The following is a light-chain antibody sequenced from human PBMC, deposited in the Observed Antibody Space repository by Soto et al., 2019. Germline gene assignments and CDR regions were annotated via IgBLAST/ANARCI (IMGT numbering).Light chain of an antibody. CDR3: QQYNNWPPLT. CDR2: RAS. J-gene: IGKJ4*01. CDR1: QSVGAH. V-gene: IGKV3-15*01. Sequence: EIVMTQSPATLSVSPGETATLSCRASQSVGAHLAWYQQKPGQGPRLVIYRASSRATGIPARFSGSGSGTEFTLTISSLQSEDFAVYYGQQYNNWPPLTFGGGTKVEIK.